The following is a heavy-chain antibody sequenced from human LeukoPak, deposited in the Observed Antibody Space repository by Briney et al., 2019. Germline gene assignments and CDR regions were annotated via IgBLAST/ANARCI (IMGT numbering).Heavy chain of an antibody. J-gene: IGHJ6*04. Sequence: SETLSLTCTVPGASVTDHYSSWIRQSPGKGLGWIAFISPIVRTAYSPPVKRRPTLALDTSKNKISFKLNSWTAADTALSYCARHLQTAVTRNHYARRLDVWGKGTTVTVSS. D-gene: IGHD4-17*01. V-gene: IGHV4-4*09. CDR3: ARHLQTAVTRNHYARRLDV. CDR1: GASVTDHY. CDR2: ISPIVRT.